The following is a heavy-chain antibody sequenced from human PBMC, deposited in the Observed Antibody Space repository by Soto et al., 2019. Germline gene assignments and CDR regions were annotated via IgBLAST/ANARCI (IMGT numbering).Heavy chain of an antibody. Sequence: TLSLTCTVSGGSISSGGYYWSWIRQHPGKGLEWIGYIYYSGSTYYNPSLKSRVTISVDTSKNQFSLKLSSVTAADTAVYYCAQGYYDSSGYHELTPIFDYWGQGTLVTVSS. CDR3: AQGYYDSSGYHELTPIFDY. J-gene: IGHJ4*02. D-gene: IGHD3-22*01. V-gene: IGHV4-31*03. CDR1: GGSISSGGYY. CDR2: IYYSGST.